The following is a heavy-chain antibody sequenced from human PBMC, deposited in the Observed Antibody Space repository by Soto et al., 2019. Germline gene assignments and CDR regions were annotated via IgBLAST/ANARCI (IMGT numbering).Heavy chain of an antibody. D-gene: IGHD3-3*01. CDR3: ARVNFWSGSRGYYYYGMDV. CDR1: GYTFTSYY. CDR2: INPSGGST. J-gene: IGHJ6*02. V-gene: IGHV1-46*01. Sequence: ASVKVSCKASGYTFTSYYMHWVRQAPGQGLEWMGIINPSGGSTSYAQKFQGRVTMTRDTSTSTVYMELSSLRSEDTAVYYCARVNFWSGSRGYYYYGMDVWGQGTTVTVSS.